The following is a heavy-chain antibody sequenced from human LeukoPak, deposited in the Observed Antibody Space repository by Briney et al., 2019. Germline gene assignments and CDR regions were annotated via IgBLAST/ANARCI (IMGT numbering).Heavy chain of an antibody. D-gene: IGHD1-26*01. CDR1: GGSVRSYY. J-gene: IGHJ4*02. CDR2: IYYSGRV. CDR3: ARDSAGGSYDY. V-gene: IGHV4-59*02. Sequence: ASETLSLTCTVSGGSVRSYYWNWIRQTPGKGLEWIGHIYYSGRVNYNPSFKSRVTISVDTSKNQFSLKLNSVTAADTAVYYCARDSAGGSYDYWGQGTLVTVSS.